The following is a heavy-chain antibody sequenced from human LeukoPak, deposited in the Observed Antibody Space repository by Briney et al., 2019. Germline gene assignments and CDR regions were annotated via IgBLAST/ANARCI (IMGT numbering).Heavy chain of an antibody. Sequence: SETLSLTCTVSSGPISTYYWSWIRQPAGKGLEWIGRIYSSGSTNYNPSLKNRVTMSVDTSKNQFSLKLSSVTAADTAVYYCARHTYGDYYMDVWGKGTTVTVSS. D-gene: IGHD4-17*01. J-gene: IGHJ6*03. V-gene: IGHV4-4*07. CDR3: ARHTYGDYYMDV. CDR2: IYSSGST. CDR1: SGPISTYY.